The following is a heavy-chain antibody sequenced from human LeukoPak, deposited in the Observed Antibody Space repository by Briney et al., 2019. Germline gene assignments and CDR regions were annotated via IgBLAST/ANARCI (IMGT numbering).Heavy chain of an antibody. Sequence: GGSLRVSCAASGFTFSSYDIHRVRQAPGKGLEWVASIRYDGSSNKYADSVRGRFTISRDNSKNTLYLQMNSLRAEDTAVYYCAIFFQQQTAYDIALYYFDYWGQGTLVTVSS. CDR3: AIFFQQQTAYDIALYYFDY. V-gene: IGHV3-30*02. J-gene: IGHJ4*02. CDR1: GFTFSSYD. CDR2: IRYDGSSN. D-gene: IGHD3-9*01.